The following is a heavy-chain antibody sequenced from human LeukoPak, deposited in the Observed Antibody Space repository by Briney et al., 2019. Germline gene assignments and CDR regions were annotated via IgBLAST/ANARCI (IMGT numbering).Heavy chain of an antibody. CDR2: VSGGGHNT. D-gene: IGHD2-8*01. CDR3: AKDRSSLYYPFDS. Sequence: HPGRSLRLSCVASGFTFSSYAMSWVRQPPRKWLEWVSVVSGGGHNTYYADSVKGRFTMSRDNSKRTVYLQMNSLRAEDTAVYYCAKDRSSLYYPFDSWGQGTLVTVSS. CDR1: GFTFSSYA. V-gene: IGHV3-23*01. J-gene: IGHJ4*02.